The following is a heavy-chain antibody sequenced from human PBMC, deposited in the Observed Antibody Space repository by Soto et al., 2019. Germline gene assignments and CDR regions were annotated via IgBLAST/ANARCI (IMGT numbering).Heavy chain of an antibody. CDR3: ARATLLRYFDWLLWDY. V-gene: IGHV4-34*01. D-gene: IGHD3-9*01. CDR1: GGSFSGYY. Sequence: SETLSLTCAVYGGSFSGYYWSWIRQPPGKGLEWIGEINHSGSTNYNPSLKSRVTISVDTSKNQFSLKLSSVTAADTAVYYCARATLLRYFDWLLWDYWGQGTLVTVSS. J-gene: IGHJ4*02. CDR2: INHSGST.